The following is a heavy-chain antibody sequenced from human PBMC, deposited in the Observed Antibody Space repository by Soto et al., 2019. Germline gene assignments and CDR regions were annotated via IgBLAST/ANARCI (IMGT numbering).Heavy chain of an antibody. J-gene: IGHJ3*02. V-gene: IGHV4-59*01. Sequence: QVQLQESGPGLVQPSETLSLTCTVSGGSISRYYWSWIRQPPGKGLEWIGYIYYSGSTNYNPSLKSRVTISVDTSKNHFSLTVSSVTAADTAVYYCARGRTTVTPHDCFDIWGQGTMVTASS. D-gene: IGHD1-1*01. CDR2: IYYSGST. CDR3: ARGRTTVTPHDCFDI. CDR1: GGSISRYY.